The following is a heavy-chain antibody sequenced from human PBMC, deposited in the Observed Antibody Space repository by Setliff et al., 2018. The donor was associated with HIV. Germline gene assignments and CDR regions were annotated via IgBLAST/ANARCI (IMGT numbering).Heavy chain of an antibody. J-gene: IGHJ4*02. CDR3: ARAYYDHLWASYRFDY. D-gene: IGHD3-16*02. Sequence: SVKVSCKASGGTFSSYAISWVRQAPGQGLEWMGGIIPIFGTANYAQKFQGRVTITTDESTSTAYMELSSLRSEDTAVYSCARAYYDHLWASYRFDYWGQGTLVTVS. CDR2: IIPIFGTA. V-gene: IGHV1-69*05. CDR1: GGTFSSYA.